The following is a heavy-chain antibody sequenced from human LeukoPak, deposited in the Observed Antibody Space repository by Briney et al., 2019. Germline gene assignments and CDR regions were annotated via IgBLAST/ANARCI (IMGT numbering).Heavy chain of an antibody. D-gene: IGHD3-10*01. V-gene: IGHV1-2*02. CDR2: LDPTSGGT. CDR3: ARRPGGGPFGY. J-gene: IGHJ4*02. Sequence: GASVKVSCKASGYTFSDYYIHWVRQAPGQGLEWMGSLDPTSGGTRSAQRFQGRVTMTRDTSINTAYMELRRLTSDDSAVYYCARRPGGGPFGYWGQGTLVTVSS. CDR1: GYTFSDYY.